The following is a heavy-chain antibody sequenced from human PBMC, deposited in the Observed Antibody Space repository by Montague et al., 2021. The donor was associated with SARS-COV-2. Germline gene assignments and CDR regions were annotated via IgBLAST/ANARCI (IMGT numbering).Heavy chain of an antibody. Sequence: LSLTCTVSGYSISSGYYWGWIRQPPGKGLEWVSYISTSSSTIYYADSVKGRFTISRDNAKNSLYLQMNSLRDEDTAVYYCARDLGLVPAMVYYYYYGMDVWGQGTTVTVSS. CDR1: GYSISSGYY. J-gene: IGHJ6*02. CDR2: ISTSSSTI. V-gene: IGHV3-11*04. D-gene: IGHD5-18*01. CDR3: ARDLGLVPAMVYYYYYGMDV.